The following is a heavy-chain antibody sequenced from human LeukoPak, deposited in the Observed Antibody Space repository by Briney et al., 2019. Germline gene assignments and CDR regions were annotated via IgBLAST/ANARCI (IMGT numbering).Heavy chain of an antibody. CDR2: IIPIFGTA. CDR3: ARDRNSGWPFDY. Sequence: ASVKVSCKASGGTFSSYAISWVRQAPGQGLEWMGGIIPIFGTANYAQKFQGRVTITADESTSTAYMELSSLRSEDTAAYYCARDRNSGWPFDYWGQGTLVTVSS. V-gene: IGHV1-69*13. CDR1: GGTFSSYA. J-gene: IGHJ4*02. D-gene: IGHD6-19*01.